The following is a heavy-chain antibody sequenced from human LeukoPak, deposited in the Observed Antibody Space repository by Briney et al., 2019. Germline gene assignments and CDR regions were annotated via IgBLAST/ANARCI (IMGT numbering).Heavy chain of an antibody. Sequence: GGSLRLSCVASGFPFSSYWMTWVRQAPGKGLEWVSAISGSGGSTYYADSVKGRFTISRDNSKNTLYLQMNSLRADDTAVYYCARSPGAYYYYGMDVWGQGTTVTVSS. CDR1: GFPFSSYW. V-gene: IGHV3-23*01. D-gene: IGHD1-26*01. CDR2: ISGSGGST. CDR3: ARSPGAYYYYGMDV. J-gene: IGHJ6*02.